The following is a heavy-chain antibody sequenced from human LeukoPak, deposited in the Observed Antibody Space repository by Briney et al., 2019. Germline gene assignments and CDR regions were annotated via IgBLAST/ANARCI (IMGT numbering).Heavy chain of an antibody. D-gene: IGHD6-19*01. CDR2: INPNSGGT. J-gene: IGHJ4*02. CDR1: GYTYTAYY. CDR3: ARVSAGYTSGWHFDY. V-gene: IGHV1-2*02. Sequence: ASVKVSCKASGYTYTAYYLHWVRQAPRQGLEWMGWINPNSGGTHYAQKFQGRVTMTRDTSISTVYMELSSLRSDDTAVYYCARVSAGYTSGWHFDYWGQGTLVTVSS.